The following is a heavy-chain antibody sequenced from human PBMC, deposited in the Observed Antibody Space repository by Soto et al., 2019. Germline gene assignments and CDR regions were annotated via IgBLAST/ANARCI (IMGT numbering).Heavy chain of an antibody. D-gene: IGHD3-10*01. J-gene: IGHJ6*02. Sequence: GSLRLSCAASGFTFSSYAMHWVRQAPGKGLEWVAVISYDGSNKYYADSVKGRFTISRDNSKNTLYLQMNSLRAEDTAVYYCARTTMVRGSGWYYYYGMDVWGQGTTVTVS. CDR2: ISYDGSNK. V-gene: IGHV3-30-3*01. CDR3: ARTTMVRGSGWYYYYGMDV. CDR1: GFTFSSYA.